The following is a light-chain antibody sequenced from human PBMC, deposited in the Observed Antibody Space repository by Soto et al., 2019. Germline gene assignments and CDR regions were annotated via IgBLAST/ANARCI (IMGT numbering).Light chain of an antibody. J-gene: IGLJ7*01. CDR3: AAWDDSLNAPV. CDR1: SSSIGSNT. V-gene: IGLV1-44*01. CDR2: NNS. Sequence: QSVLTQPPSASGTPGQRVTISCSGSSSSIGSNTVNWYQQLPGTAPKLLIYNNSQRPSGVPDRFSGSKSGTSASLAISGLQSEDEADYYCAAWDDSLNAPVFGGGTHLTVL.